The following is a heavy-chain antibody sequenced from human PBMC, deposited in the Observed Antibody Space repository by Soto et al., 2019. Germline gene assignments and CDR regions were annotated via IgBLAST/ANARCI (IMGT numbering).Heavy chain of an antibody. CDR1: GGSISSGGYY. Sequence: SETLSLTCTVSGGSISSGGYYWIWIRQHPGKGLDWVGYSYYTGSSYYNPSLKSRVTISVDASKNQLSLRLASVTAADTAVYYCARDLRGYSRYDYLDYWGQGIPVTVSS. CDR2: SYYTGSS. CDR3: ARDLRGYSRYDYLDY. D-gene: IGHD5-12*01. V-gene: IGHV4-31*03. J-gene: IGHJ4*02.